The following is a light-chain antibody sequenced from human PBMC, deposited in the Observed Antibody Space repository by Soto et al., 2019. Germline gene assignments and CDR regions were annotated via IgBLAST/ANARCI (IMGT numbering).Light chain of an antibody. Sequence: EIVLTQSPGTLSLSPGERVTLSCRASQSVSSSYLAWYRQKPGQAPRLLIYGASSRAAGIPDRFSGSGSGTDFTLTIRRLEPEDFAVYYCQQYGSSSTFGQGTKVEIK. V-gene: IGKV3-20*01. CDR1: QSVSSSY. CDR3: QQYGSSST. J-gene: IGKJ1*01. CDR2: GAS.